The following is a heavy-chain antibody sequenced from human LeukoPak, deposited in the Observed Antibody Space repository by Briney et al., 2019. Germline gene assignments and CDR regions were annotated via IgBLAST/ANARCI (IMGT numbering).Heavy chain of an antibody. CDR3: ARDYSYGSGSFDF. CDR2: ISSSSTSK. CDR1: GFTFSSYN. Sequence: GGSLRLSCAASGFTFSSYNMNWVRQAPGKGLEWVSYISSSSTSKYYADSVKGRFTISRDNAKNSLFLQMSSLRAEDTAAYYCARDYSYGSGSFDFWGQGTLVIVSS. J-gene: IGHJ4*02. D-gene: IGHD3-10*01. V-gene: IGHV3-48*01.